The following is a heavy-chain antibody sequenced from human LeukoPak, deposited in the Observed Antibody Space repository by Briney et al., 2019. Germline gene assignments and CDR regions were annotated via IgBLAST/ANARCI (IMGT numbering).Heavy chain of an antibody. J-gene: IGHJ4*02. Sequence: GGSLRLSCAASGFTFSSYSMTWVRQAPGKGLEWVSSISSSSSYIYYADSVRGRFTISRDNAKNSLYLQMNSLRAEDTAVYYCARVSLLRYFDWSPVPFDYWGQGTLVTVSS. V-gene: IGHV3-21*01. CDR3: ARVSLLRYFDWSPVPFDY. CDR2: ISSSSSYI. D-gene: IGHD3-9*01. CDR1: GFTFSSYS.